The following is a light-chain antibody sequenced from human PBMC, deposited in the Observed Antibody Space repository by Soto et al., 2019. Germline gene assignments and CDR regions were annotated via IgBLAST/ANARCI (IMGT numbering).Light chain of an antibody. J-gene: IGKJ1*01. Sequence: EIVLTQSPGTLSLSPGERTTLSCRASQSISSSYLAWYQQKPGQAPRLLIYAASSRATAIPDRFSGSGSGTEFTLTISRLEPEDFAVYYCQQYGSSPWTFGQGTRVEVK. V-gene: IGKV3-20*01. CDR2: AAS. CDR1: QSISSSY. CDR3: QQYGSSPWT.